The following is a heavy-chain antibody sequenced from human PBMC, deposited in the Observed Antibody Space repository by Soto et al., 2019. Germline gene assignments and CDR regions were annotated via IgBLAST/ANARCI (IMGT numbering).Heavy chain of an antibody. CDR3: ARHVTLWIAARQVDYFDY. CDR2: IYYSGST. Sequence: SETLSLTCTVSGGSISSSSYYWGWIRQPPGKGLEWIGSIYYSGSTYYNPSLKSRVTISVDTSKNQFSLKLSSVTAADTAVYYCARHVTLWIAARQVDYFDYWGQGTLVTVSS. V-gene: IGHV4-39*01. CDR1: GGSISSSSYY. D-gene: IGHD6-6*01. J-gene: IGHJ4*02.